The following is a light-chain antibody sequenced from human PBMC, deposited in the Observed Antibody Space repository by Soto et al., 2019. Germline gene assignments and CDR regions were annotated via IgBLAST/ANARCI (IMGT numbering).Light chain of an antibody. CDR2: KAS. CDR3: QQYNFYWT. J-gene: IGKJ1*01. Sequence: IQMTQSPSTLSASVGDRVTITCRASQNINSWLAWYQQKPGKAPKLLIYKASNLESGVPSRFSGSGSGTEFTLTIDSLQPDDFATYYCQQYNFYWTFGQGTKVEVK. V-gene: IGKV1-5*03. CDR1: QNINSW.